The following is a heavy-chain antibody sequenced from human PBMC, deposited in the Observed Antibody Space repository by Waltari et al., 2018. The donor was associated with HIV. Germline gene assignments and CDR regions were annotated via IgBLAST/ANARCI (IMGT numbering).Heavy chain of an antibody. V-gene: IGHV3-23*04. D-gene: IGHD2-2*01. CDR3: AKVPVLPTGREDY. CDR1: GFPFSMSV. Sequence: EVQLVESGGGLVQPGASLRLSCAASGFPFSMSVMTWVRQAPGKGLQWVAGISGNGGSRYYTDSVKGRFTISRDNSKKTLYLQMDSLRAEDTAVYYCAKVPVLPTGREDYWGQGTLVTVSS. CDR2: ISGNGGSR. J-gene: IGHJ4*02.